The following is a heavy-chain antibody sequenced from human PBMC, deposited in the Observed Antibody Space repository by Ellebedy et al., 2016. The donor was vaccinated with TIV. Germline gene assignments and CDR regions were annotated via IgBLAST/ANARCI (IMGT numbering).Heavy chain of an antibody. J-gene: IGHJ4*02. V-gene: IGHV3-66*01. CDR3: ASLKLLFGVVISIFDY. CDR1: EFTVSSNY. D-gene: IGHD3-3*01. CDR2: IYSGGSI. Sequence: PGGSLRLSCAASEFTVSSNYMSWVCQAPGKGLEWVSVIYSGGSIYYADSVKGRFTISRDNSKNTLYLQMNSLRAEDTAMYYCASLKLLFGVVISIFDYWGQGTLVTVSS.